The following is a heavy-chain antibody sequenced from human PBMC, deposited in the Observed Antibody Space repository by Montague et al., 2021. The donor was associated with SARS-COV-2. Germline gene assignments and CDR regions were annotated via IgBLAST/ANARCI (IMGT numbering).Heavy chain of an antibody. CDR2: IYGXDEK. CDR3: AHRFAGFSDY. V-gene: IGHV2-5*05. J-gene: IGHJ4*02. Sequence: PALVKTTQTLTLTCTFSGFSLNTPEVAVGWIRQPPGKALEWLALIYGXDEKRYGPSLQSRLTITRDTSKSQVVLTMTNMDPVDTATYFCAHRFAGFSDYWGQGILVTVSS. CDR1: GFSLNTPEVA.